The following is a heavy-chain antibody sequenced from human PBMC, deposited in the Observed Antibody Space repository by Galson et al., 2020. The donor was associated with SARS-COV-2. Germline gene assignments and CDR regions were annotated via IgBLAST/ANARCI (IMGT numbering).Heavy chain of an antibody. CDR1: GYDFSNDW. D-gene: IGHD3-10*01. Sequence: GESLKISCKGSGYDFSNDWIGWVRQKPGKGLEWMGNIYPGDSDTRYSPSFEGQVTMSADKSMSTAFLQWSSLKASDTAMYYCARRKFGELLNRYFDLWGRGTRVTVSS. CDR2: IYPGDSDT. CDR3: ARRKFGELLNRYFDL. J-gene: IGHJ2*01. V-gene: IGHV5-51*01.